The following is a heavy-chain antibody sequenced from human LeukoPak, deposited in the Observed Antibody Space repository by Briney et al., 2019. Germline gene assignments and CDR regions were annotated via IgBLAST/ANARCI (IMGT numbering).Heavy chain of an antibody. CDR1: GFTFSNFW. J-gene: IGHJ4*02. Sequence: GGSLRLSCAASGFTFSNFWMSWVRQAPGKGLEWVANIKQDGFEKYYVDSVRGRFTISRDNSKNTLYLQMNSLRAEDTAVYYCARVHRSGYDLWYFDYWGQGTLVTVSS. CDR2: IKQDGFEK. CDR3: ARVHRSGYDLWYFDY. D-gene: IGHD5-12*01. V-gene: IGHV3-7*01.